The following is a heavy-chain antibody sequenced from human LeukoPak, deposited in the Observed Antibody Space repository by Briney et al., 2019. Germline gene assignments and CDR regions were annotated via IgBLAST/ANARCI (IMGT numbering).Heavy chain of an antibody. Sequence: GSLRLPCAASGCSFRDFAMTLVRQAPGWGLESVSTVSGTGDDTYYSDNVKDRFTMSRDNSEDTLDLQMNSLRVEVTAVYYCAKILRPVTSFPQFYFFGMDVWGKGATVTVAS. J-gene: IGHJ6*04. D-gene: IGHD4-17*01. CDR2: VSGTGDDT. CDR1: GCSFRDFA. CDR3: AKILRPVTSFPQFYFFGMDV. V-gene: IGHV3-23*01.